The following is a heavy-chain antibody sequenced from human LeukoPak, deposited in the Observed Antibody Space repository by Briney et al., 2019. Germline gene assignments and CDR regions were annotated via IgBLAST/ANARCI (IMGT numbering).Heavy chain of an antibody. CDR1: GFTFRSYG. CDR2: IWYDGSNK. D-gene: IGHD6-13*01. V-gene: IGHV3-33*01. J-gene: IGHJ4*02. Sequence: PGGSLRLSCAASGFTFRSYGMHWVRQAPGKGLEWVAVIWYDGSNKYYADSVKGRFTISRDNSKNTVYLQMNSLRGEDTAVYYCASLLEGYSSSHADYWGQGTLVSVSS. CDR3: ASLLEGYSSSHADY.